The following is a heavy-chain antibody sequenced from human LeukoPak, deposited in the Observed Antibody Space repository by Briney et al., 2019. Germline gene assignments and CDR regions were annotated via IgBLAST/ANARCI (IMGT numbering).Heavy chain of an antibody. D-gene: IGHD3-22*01. Sequence: GRSLRLSCAAPGFTFDDYAMHWVRQAPGKGLEWVSGISWNSGSIGYADSVKGRFTISRDNAKNSLYLQMNSLRAEDTALYYCAKAPNGYYFLDYWGQGTLVTVSS. V-gene: IGHV3-9*01. CDR3: AKAPNGYYFLDY. CDR2: ISWNSGSI. J-gene: IGHJ4*02. CDR1: GFTFDDYA.